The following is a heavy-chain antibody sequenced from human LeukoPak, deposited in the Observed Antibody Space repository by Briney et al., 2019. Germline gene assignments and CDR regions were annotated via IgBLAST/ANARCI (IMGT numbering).Heavy chain of an antibody. V-gene: IGHV3-7*01. Sequence: PGGSLRLSCAASGFTFSTYWMSWVRQAPGRGLEWVANIKQDGSERYYVDSVKGRFTISRDNAKNSLYLQMNSLRAEDTAVYYCARERGGFVLMVYEFDYWGQGTLVTVSS. CDR2: IKQDGSER. CDR3: ARERGGFVLMVYEFDY. D-gene: IGHD2-8*01. J-gene: IGHJ4*02. CDR1: GFTFSTYW.